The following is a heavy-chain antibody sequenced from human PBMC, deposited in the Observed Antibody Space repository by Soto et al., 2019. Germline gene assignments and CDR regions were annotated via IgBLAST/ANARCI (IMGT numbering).Heavy chain of an antibody. V-gene: IGHV4-34*01. CDR3: ARGNQNYYGSGSYYNNWFDP. D-gene: IGHD3-10*01. CDR2: INHSGST. CDR1: GGSFSGYY. Sequence: SETLSLTCAVYGGSFSGYYWSWIRQPPGKGLEWIGEINHSGSTNYNPSLKSRVTISVDTSKNQLSLKLSSVTAADTAVYYCARGNQNYYGSGSYYNNWFDPWGQGTLVTSPQ. J-gene: IGHJ5*02.